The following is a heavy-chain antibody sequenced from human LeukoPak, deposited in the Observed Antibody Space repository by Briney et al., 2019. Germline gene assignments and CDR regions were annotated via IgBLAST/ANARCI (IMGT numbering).Heavy chain of an antibody. Sequence: ASVKVSCKASGYTFTSYGISWVRQAPGQGPEWMGWISAYNGNTNYAQKLQGRVTMTTDTSTSTAYMELRSLRSDDTAVYYCARDLSYDSSGTYFDYWGQGTLVTVSS. CDR2: ISAYNGNT. V-gene: IGHV1-18*01. CDR3: ARDLSYDSSGTYFDY. CDR1: GYTFTSYG. D-gene: IGHD3-22*01. J-gene: IGHJ4*02.